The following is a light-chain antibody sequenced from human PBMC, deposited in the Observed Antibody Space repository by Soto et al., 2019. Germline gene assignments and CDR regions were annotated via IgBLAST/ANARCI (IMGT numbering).Light chain of an antibody. Sequence: QSVLTQPPSASETPGQRVTISCSGSSSNIGSDYVYWYQQLPGTAPKLLIYRNNQRPSGVPDRFSGSKSGTSASLAISGLLSEDEADYYCAAWDASMSAWVFGGGTKVTVL. CDR3: AAWDASMSAWV. J-gene: IGLJ3*02. CDR1: SSNIGSDY. CDR2: RNN. V-gene: IGLV1-47*01.